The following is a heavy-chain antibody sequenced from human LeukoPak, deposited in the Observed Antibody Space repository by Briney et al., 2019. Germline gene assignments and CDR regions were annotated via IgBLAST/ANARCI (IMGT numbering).Heavy chain of an antibody. CDR2: IYYSGST. D-gene: IGHD3-22*01. J-gene: IGHJ3*02. CDR3: ARPHDSSGLDAFDI. Sequence: SETLSLTCTVSGGSISSSSYYWGWIRQPPGKGLEWIGSIYYSGSTYYNPSLKSRVTISVDTSKNQFSLKLSSATAADTAVYYCARPHDSSGLDAFDIWGQGTMVTVSS. V-gene: IGHV4-39*01. CDR1: GGSISSSSYY.